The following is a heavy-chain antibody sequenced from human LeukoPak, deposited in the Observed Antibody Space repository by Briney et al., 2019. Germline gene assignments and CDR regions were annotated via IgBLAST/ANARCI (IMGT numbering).Heavy chain of an antibody. D-gene: IGHD3-3*01. CDR2: INPNSGGT. Sequence: ASVKVSCKASGYTFTGYYMHWVRQAPGQGLEWMGWINPNSGGTKYTQKFQGRVTMTRDTSISTAYMELSRLRSDDTAVYYCARAQGYDFWSGHEDYWGQGTLVTVSS. CDR1: GYTFTGYY. J-gene: IGHJ4*02. CDR3: ARAQGYDFWSGHEDY. V-gene: IGHV1-2*02.